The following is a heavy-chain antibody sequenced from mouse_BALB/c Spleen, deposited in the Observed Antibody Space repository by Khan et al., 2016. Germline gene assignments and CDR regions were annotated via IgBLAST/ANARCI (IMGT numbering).Heavy chain of an antibody. J-gene: IGHJ2*01. CDR3: ARTYGSRRDY. CDR1: GYSITSDYA. CDR2: ISYSGST. V-gene: IGHV3-2*02. D-gene: IGHD1-1*01. Sequence: EVQLQESGPGLVKPSQSLSLTYTVTGYSITSDYAWNWIRQFPGNKLEWMGYISYSGSTSYNPSLKSRISITRDTSKNQFFLQLNSVTTEDTATYYCARTYGSRRDYWGQGTTLTVSS.